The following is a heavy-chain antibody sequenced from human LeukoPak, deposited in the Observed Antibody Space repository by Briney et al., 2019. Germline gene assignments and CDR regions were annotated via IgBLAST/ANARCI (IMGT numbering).Heavy chain of an antibody. CDR3: ARAPQIVVVVAATPFGAFDI. CDR1: GYTFTSYG. D-gene: IGHD2-15*01. CDR2: IIPILGIA. V-gene: IGHV1-69*04. Sequence: SVKVSCKASGYTFTSYGISWVRQAPGQGLEWMGRIIPILGIANYAQKFQGRVTITADKSTSTAYMELSSLRSEDTAVYYCARAPQIVVVVAATPFGAFDIWGQGTMVTVSS. J-gene: IGHJ3*02.